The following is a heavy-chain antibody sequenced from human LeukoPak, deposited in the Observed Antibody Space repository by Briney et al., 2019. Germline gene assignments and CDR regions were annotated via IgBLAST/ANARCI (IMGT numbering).Heavy chain of an antibody. Sequence: PSETLSLTCTVSGGSISSYYWSWIRQPPGKGLEWIGYIYYSGSTNYNPSLTSRVTISVDTSKNQFSLKLSSVTAADTAVYYCAREISIAAARWFDPWGQGTLVTVSS. CDR2: IYYSGST. D-gene: IGHD6-13*01. V-gene: IGHV4-59*01. J-gene: IGHJ5*02. CDR1: GGSISSYY. CDR3: AREISIAAARWFDP.